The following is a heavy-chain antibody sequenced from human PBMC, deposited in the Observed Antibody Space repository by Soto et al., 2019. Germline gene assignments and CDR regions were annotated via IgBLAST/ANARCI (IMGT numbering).Heavy chain of an antibody. CDR1: GFTLISFF. CDR2: INNDGSST. J-gene: IGHJ4*02. CDR3: ARSGDDFWSGYYRPLDY. V-gene: IGHV3-74*01. D-gene: IGHD3-3*01. Sequence: GGSLRLSCAASGFTLISFFMHWVRQAPGKGLMWVSRINNDGSSTTYADSVKGRFTISRDNAKNTLYLQMNSLRTEDTALYYCARSGDDFWSGYYRPLDYWGQGTLVTVSS.